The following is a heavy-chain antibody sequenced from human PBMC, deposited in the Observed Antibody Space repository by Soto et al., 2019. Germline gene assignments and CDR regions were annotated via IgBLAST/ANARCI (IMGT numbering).Heavy chain of an antibody. V-gene: IGHV4-30-4*01. J-gene: IGHJ5*02. D-gene: IGHD3-3*01. CDR3: ARAVRFLEWLRSADWFDP. CDR1: GGSISSGDYY. CDR2: IYYSGST. Sequence: QVQLQESGPGLVKPSQTLSLTCTVSGGSISSGDYYWSWIRQPPGKGLEWIGYIYYSGSTYYNPALQSRVTISVDTSKNQFSLKLSSVTAADTAVYYCARAVRFLEWLRSADWFDPWGQGTLVTVSS.